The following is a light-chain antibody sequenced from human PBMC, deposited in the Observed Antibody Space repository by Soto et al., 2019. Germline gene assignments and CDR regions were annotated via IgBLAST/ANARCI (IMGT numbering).Light chain of an antibody. Sequence: QSALTQPASVSGSPGQSITISCTGTSSDVGGYNYVSWYQHHPGKAPKLMIYEVSNRPSGVSNRFSGSKSGNTASLTISGLQGEDEADYSCNSYTSSSTVVFGGGTKLTVL. V-gene: IGLV2-14*01. J-gene: IGLJ2*01. CDR1: SSDVGGYNY. CDR2: EVS. CDR3: NSYTSSSTVV.